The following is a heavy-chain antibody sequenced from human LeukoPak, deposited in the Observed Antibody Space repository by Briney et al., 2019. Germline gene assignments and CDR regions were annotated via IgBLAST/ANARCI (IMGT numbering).Heavy chain of an antibody. CDR2: IYYSGST. CDR3: AGGNWNYPWYFDY. D-gene: IGHD1-7*01. J-gene: IGHJ4*02. Sequence: SETLSLTCTVSGGSISSYYWSWIRQPPGKGLEWIGYIYYSGSTNYNPSLKSRVTISVDTSKNQFSLKLSPVTAADTAVYYCAGGNWNYPWYFDYWGQGTLVTVSS. V-gene: IGHV4-59*01. CDR1: GGSISSYY.